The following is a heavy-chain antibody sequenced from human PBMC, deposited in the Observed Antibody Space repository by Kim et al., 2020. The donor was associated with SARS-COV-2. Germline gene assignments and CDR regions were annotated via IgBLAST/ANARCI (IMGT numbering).Heavy chain of an antibody. Sequence: SVKVSCKASGGTFSSYAISWVRQAPGQGLEWLGGIIPIFVTANYAQKFQGRVTITADESTSTAYMELSSLRSEDTAVYYCARDPERITMVRGVINPANWFDPWGQGALVTVSS. J-gene: IGHJ5*02. CDR2: IIPIFVTA. CDR3: ARDPERITMVRGVINPANWFDP. V-gene: IGHV1-69*13. CDR1: GGTFSSYA. D-gene: IGHD3-10*01.